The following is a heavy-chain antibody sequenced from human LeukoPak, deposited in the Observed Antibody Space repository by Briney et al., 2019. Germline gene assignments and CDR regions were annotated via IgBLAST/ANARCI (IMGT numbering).Heavy chain of an antibody. CDR1: GFTFSSYG. V-gene: IGHV3-30*02. Sequence: GGSLRLSCAASGFTFSSYGMHWVRQAPGKGLEWVAFIRYDGSNKYYADSVKGRFTISRDNSKNTLYLQMNSLRAEDTAVYYCAIILVVVAADFDYWGQGTLVTVSS. D-gene: IGHD2-15*01. CDR3: AIILVVVAADFDY. CDR2: IRYDGSNK. J-gene: IGHJ4*02.